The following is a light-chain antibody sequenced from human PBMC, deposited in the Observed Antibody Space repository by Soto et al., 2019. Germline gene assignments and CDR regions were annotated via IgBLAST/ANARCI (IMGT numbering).Light chain of an antibody. Sequence: QSVLTQPPSVSGAPGQRGTISCTGSSSKIGAGYDGHWYQQLPGTAPKLLIYGNSNRPSGVPDRFSGSKSGTSASLAISGLHAEDEADYYCPSYDISLSGLVVFGGGTKLTVL. CDR3: PSYDISLSGLVV. J-gene: IGLJ2*01. V-gene: IGLV1-40*01. CDR2: GNS. CDR1: SSKIGAGYD.